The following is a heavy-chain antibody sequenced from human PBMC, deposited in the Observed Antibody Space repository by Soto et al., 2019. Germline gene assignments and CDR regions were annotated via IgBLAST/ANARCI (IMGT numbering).Heavy chain of an antibody. CDR2: IIPIFGTA. D-gene: IGHD3-22*01. CDR3: ARDLSEKGNYYDSSGYYN. CDR1: GGTFSSYA. Sequence: QVQLVQSGAEVKKPGSSVKVSCKASGGTFSSYAISWVRQAPGQELEGMGGIIPIFGTANYAQKFQGRVTITADKSTSTGYMELSSLRSEDTAVYYCARDLSEKGNYYDSSGYYNWGQGTLVTVSS. V-gene: IGHV1-69*06. J-gene: IGHJ4*02.